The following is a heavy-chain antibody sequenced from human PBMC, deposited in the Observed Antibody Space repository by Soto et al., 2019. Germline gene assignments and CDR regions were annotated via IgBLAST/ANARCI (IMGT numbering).Heavy chain of an antibody. Sequence: SETLSLTCTVSGGSISSGDYYWSWIRQPPGKGLEWIGYIYYSGSTYYNPSLKSRVTISVDTSKNQFSLKLSSVTAADTAVYYCARAKHGYCSGGSCSYFDYWGQGTLVTVSS. J-gene: IGHJ4*02. D-gene: IGHD2-15*01. CDR1: GGSISSGDYY. V-gene: IGHV4-30-4*01. CDR3: ARAKHGYCSGGSCSYFDY. CDR2: IYYSGST.